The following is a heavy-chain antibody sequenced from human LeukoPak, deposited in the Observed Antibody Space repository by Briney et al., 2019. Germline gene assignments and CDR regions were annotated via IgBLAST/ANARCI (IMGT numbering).Heavy chain of an antibody. Sequence: GGSLRLSCAASGFTFSSYAMSWVRQAPGKGLEWVSAISGSGGSTYYADSVKGRFTISRDNSKNTLYLQMNSLRAEDTAVYYCAKVQASFLVVVVAAYFDYWGQGTLSPSPQ. CDR1: GFTFSSYA. CDR3: AKVQASFLVVVVAAYFDY. V-gene: IGHV3-23*01. D-gene: IGHD2-15*01. CDR2: ISGSGGST. J-gene: IGHJ4*02.